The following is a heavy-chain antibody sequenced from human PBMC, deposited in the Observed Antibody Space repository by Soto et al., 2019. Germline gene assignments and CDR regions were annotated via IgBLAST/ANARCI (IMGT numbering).Heavy chain of an antibody. CDR3: ASQDLYSSSLGGFDY. D-gene: IGHD6-13*01. CDR1: GFTFSSYG. CDR2: ISYDGSNK. Sequence: PGGSLRLSCAASGFTFSSYGMHWVRQAPGKGLEWVAVISYDGSNKYYADSVRGRFTISRDNSKNTLYLQMNSLRAEDTAVYYCASQDLYSSSLGGFDYWGQGTLVTVSS. V-gene: IGHV3-30*03. J-gene: IGHJ4*02.